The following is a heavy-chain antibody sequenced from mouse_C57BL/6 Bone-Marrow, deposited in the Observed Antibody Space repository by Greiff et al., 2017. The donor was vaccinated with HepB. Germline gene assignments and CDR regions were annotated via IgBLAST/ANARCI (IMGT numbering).Heavy chain of an antibody. CDR2: IDPSDSYT. J-gene: IGHJ2*01. CDR3: ARESLITTVVVFDY. V-gene: IGHV1-59*01. D-gene: IGHD1-1*01. CDR1: GYTFTSYW. Sequence: QVQLQQPGAELVRPGTSVKLSCKASGYTFTSYWMHWVKQRPGQGLEWIGVIDPSDSYTNYNQKFKGKATLTVDTSSSTAYMQLSSLTSEDSAVYYCARESLITTVVVFDYWGQGTTLTVSS.